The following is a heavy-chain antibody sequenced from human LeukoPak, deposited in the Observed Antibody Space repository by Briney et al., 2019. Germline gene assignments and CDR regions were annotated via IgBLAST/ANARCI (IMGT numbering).Heavy chain of an antibody. CDR1: GGTFSSYA. Sequence: SVKVSCKASGGTFSSYAISWVRQAPGQGLEWMGRIIPILGIANYAQKFQGRVTITADKSTSTAYMELSSLRSEDTAVYYCARDCRYGGNSGYYYYGMDVWGQGTSVTVSS. V-gene: IGHV1-69*04. CDR2: IIPILGIA. J-gene: IGHJ6*02. CDR3: ARDCRYGGNSGYYYYGMDV. D-gene: IGHD4-23*01.